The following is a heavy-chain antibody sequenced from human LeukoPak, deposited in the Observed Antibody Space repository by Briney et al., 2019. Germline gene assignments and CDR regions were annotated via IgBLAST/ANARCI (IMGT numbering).Heavy chain of an antibody. D-gene: IGHD1-26*01. V-gene: IGHV4-59*02. CDR1: GASVSSFY. CDR2: MYYSGTT. J-gene: IGHJ6*02. Sequence: SETLSLTCTVSGASVSSFYWNWIRQPPGKGLEWIGSMYYSGTTNYDPSFKSRVTISLDTSKNEFSLRLKSLTAADTAVYYCAGQVGARIRYYYTSGLDVWGQGTTVTVSS. CDR3: AGQVGARIRYYYTSGLDV.